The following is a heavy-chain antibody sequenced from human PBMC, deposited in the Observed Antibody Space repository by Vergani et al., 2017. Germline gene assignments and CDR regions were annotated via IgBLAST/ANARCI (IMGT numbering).Heavy chain of an antibody. CDR2: IGTAGDT. V-gene: IGHV3-13*01. J-gene: IGHJ5*02. Sequence: EVQLVESGGGLVQPGGSLRLSCAASGFTFSSYSMHWVRQATGKGLEWVSAIGTAGDTYYPGSVKGRFTISRENAKNSLYLQMNSLRAGDTAVYYCARDLFGESPQAWGQGTLVTVSS. CDR3: ARDLFGESPQA. CDR1: GFTFSSYS. D-gene: IGHD3-10*02.